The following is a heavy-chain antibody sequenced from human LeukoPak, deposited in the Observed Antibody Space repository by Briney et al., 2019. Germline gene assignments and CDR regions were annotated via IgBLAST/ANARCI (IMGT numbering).Heavy chain of an antibody. V-gene: IGHV3-53*04. J-gene: IGHJ3*02. Sequence: PGGSLRLSCAASGFIVSRNYMSWVRQAAGKGLEWVSVIYSGGSTYYADSVKGRFPISRHNSKHTLYLQMNSLRAEDRAVYYCERGPGAFDIWGQGTMVTVSS. CDR3: ERGPGAFDI. CDR1: GFIVSRNY. CDR2: IYSGGST.